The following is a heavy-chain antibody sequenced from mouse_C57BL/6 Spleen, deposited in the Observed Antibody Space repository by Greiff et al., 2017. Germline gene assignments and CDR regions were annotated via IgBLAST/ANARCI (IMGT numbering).Heavy chain of an antibody. CDR3: AKWAVTTGYDFDH. J-gene: IGHJ2*01. Sequence: EVMLVESGGGLVKPGGSLKLSCAASGFTFSDYGMHWVRQAPEKGLEWVAYISSGSSTIYYADTVKGRFTISRDNAKNTLFLQMTSLRSEDTAMYYGAKWAVTTGYDFDHWGQGTTLTVSS. CDR2: ISSGSSTI. V-gene: IGHV5-17*01. D-gene: IGHD2-2*01. CDR1: GFTFSDYG.